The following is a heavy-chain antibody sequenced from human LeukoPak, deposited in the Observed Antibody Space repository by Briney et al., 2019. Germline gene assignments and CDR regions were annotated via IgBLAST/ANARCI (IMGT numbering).Heavy chain of an antibody. V-gene: IGHV3-30*02. J-gene: IGHJ6*02. D-gene: IGHD3-10*01. CDR2: IRYDGSNK. CDR3: ATNYGSGSPYGMDV. Sequence: PGGSLRLSCAASGFTFSSYGMHWVRQAPGKGLERVAFIRYDGSNKYYADSVKGRFTISRDNSKNTLYLQMNSLRAEDTAVYYCATNYGSGSPYGMDVWGQGTTVTVSS. CDR1: GFTFSSYG.